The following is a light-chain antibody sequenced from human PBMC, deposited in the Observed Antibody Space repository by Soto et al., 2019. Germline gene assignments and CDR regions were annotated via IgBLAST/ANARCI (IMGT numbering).Light chain of an antibody. CDR1: QSVSSSY. Sequence: EIVLTQSPGTLSLSPGERATLSCRASQSVSSSYLAWYQQKPGQAPRLLIYGASSRATGIPDRFSGSGSGTDFTLTISRLEPEDFAVYYCQQYAGLPYTFGQGTKLVIK. J-gene: IGKJ2*01. V-gene: IGKV3-20*01. CDR2: GAS. CDR3: QQYAGLPYT.